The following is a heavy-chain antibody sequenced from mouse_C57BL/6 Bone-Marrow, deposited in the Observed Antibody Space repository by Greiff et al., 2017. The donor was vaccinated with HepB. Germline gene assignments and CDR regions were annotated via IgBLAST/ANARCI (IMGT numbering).Heavy chain of an antibody. Sequence: QVQLQQPGVELVKPGASVKLSCKASGYTFTSYWMQWVKQRPGQGLEWIGEIDPSDSYTNYNQKFKGKATLTVDTSSSTAYMQLSSLTSEDSAVYYCAYYYGSSYWYFDVWGTGTTVTVSS. V-gene: IGHV1-50*01. CDR3: AYYYGSSYWYFDV. CDR1: GYTFTSYW. D-gene: IGHD1-1*01. CDR2: IDPSDSYT. J-gene: IGHJ1*03.